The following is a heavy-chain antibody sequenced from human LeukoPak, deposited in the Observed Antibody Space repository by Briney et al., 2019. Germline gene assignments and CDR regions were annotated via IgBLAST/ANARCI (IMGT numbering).Heavy chain of an antibody. J-gene: IGHJ4*02. CDR2: IYSGGST. CDR1: GFTVSSNY. V-gene: IGHV3-53*01. Sequence: PGGSLRLSCAASGFTVSSNYMSWVRQAPGKGLEWVSVIYSGGSTYYADSVKGRFTISRDNSKNTLYLQMNSLRAEDTAVYYCARVAYYDSKGYWGQGTLVTVSS. D-gene: IGHD3-22*01. CDR3: ARVAYYDSKGY.